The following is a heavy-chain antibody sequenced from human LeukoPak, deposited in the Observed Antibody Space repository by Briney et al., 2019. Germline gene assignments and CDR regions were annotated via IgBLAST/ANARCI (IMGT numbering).Heavy chain of an antibody. V-gene: IGHV3-74*01. D-gene: IGHD2/OR15-2a*01. CDR3: ARGIGIGAFDT. CDR1: GFTFSSYS. CDR2: VNVDGRSR. J-gene: IGHJ3*02. Sequence: GGSLRLSCAASGFTFSSYSMHWVRQAQRKGMVWVSRVNVDGRSRTYADSVKGRLTISRDNAKKTLYLQIISLRPEDTAFYYCARGIGIGAFDTWGRGTKVTVSS.